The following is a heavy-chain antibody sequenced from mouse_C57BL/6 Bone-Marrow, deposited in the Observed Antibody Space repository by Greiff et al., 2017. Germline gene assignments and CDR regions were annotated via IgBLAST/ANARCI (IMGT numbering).Heavy chain of an antibody. CDR2: IDPSDSYT. D-gene: IGHD1-1*01. J-gene: IGHJ2*01. CDR3: ARSITTVVAWDFDY. Sequence: QVQLKQPGAELVMPGASVKLSCKASGYTFTSYWMHWVKQRPGQGLEWIGEIDPSDSYTNYNQKFKGKSTLTVDKSSSTAYMQLSSLTSEDSAVYYCARSITTVVAWDFDYWGRGTTLTVSS. CDR1: GYTFTSYW. V-gene: IGHV1-69*01.